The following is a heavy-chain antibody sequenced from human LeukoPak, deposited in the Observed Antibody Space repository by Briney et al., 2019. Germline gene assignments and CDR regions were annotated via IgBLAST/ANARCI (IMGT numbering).Heavy chain of an antibody. CDR1: GGSISSSY. J-gene: IGHJ6*02. CDR2: IYTTGST. D-gene: IGHD5-12*01. CDR3: ARVSGGSGYDLSYYYGMDV. V-gene: IGHV4-4*07. Sequence: SETLSLTCAVSGGSISSSYWSWIRQPAGKGLEWIGRIYTTGSTNYSPSLKNRLTMSTDTSKNQISLKLTSVSAADTAVYYCARVSGGSGYDLSYYYGMDVWGQGTTVTVSS.